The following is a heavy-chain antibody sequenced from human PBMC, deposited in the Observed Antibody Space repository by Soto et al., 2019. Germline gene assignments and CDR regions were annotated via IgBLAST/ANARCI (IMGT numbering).Heavy chain of an antibody. J-gene: IGHJ4*02. CDR3: ARRGPVTGLAY. Sequence: EVQLVESGGGLVQPGGSLRLSCAASGFTFSSYWMHWVRQAPGKGLVWVSRINTDESSTTYADSVKGRFTISRDNAKNTLYLQMNSLRAEDTALYYCARRGPVTGLAYWGQGTLVTVSS. CDR1: GFTFSSYW. V-gene: IGHV3-74*01. CDR2: INTDESST. D-gene: IGHD1-20*01.